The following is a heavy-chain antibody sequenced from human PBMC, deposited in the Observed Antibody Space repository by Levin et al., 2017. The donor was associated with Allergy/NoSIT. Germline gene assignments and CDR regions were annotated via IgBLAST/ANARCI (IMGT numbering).Heavy chain of an antibody. CDR3: ARLSSSGWYGYFDY. Sequence: GESLKISCAASGFTFSSYWMSWVRQAPGKGLEWVANIKQDGSEKYYVDSVKGRFTISRDNAKNSLYLQMNSLRAEDTAVYYCARLSSSGWYGYFDYWGQGTLVTVSS. D-gene: IGHD6-19*01. V-gene: IGHV3-7*04. J-gene: IGHJ4*02. CDR1: GFTFSSYW. CDR2: IKQDGSEK.